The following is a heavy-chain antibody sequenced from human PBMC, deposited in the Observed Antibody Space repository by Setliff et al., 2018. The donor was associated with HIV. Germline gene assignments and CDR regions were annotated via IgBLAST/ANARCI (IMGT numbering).Heavy chain of an antibody. CDR1: GASDISYIW. V-gene: IGHV4-4*02. CDR2: VYHTGST. Sequence: SETLSLTCAVSGASDISYIWLSWVRQPPGKGLEWIGEVYHTGSTNLNPSLKSRVTISIDKAKNQISLRLTSVTAADTAVYYCATCRHRPSNWFDPWGQGTVVTVSS. CDR3: ATCRHRPSNWFDP. J-gene: IGHJ5*02.